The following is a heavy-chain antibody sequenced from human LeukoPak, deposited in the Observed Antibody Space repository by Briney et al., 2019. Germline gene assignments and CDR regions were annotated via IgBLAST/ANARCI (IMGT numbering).Heavy chain of an antibody. CDR1: GFTVSSYG. D-gene: IGHD1-26*01. CDR3: AKGRSGSYRYYYYYMDV. CDR2: IRYDGSNK. Sequence: GGSLRLSCAASGFTVSSYGMHWVRQAPGKGLEWVAFIRYDGSNKYYADSVKGRFTISRDNSKNTLYLQMNSLRAEDTAVYYCAKGRSGSYRYYYYYMDVWGKGTTVTVSS. V-gene: IGHV3-30*02. J-gene: IGHJ6*03.